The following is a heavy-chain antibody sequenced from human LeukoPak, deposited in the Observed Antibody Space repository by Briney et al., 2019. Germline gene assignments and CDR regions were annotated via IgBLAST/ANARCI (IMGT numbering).Heavy chain of an antibody. V-gene: IGHV3-21*01. CDR2: ISSSSSYI. J-gene: IGHJ5*02. Sequence: GSLRLSCAASGFTFSSYSMNWVRQAPGKGLEWVSSISSSSSYIYYADSVKGRFTISRDNAKNLLYLQMNSLRAEDTAVYYCARVRGTVNWFDPWGQGTLVTVSS. D-gene: IGHD4-11*01. CDR1: GFTFSSYS. CDR3: ARVRGTVNWFDP.